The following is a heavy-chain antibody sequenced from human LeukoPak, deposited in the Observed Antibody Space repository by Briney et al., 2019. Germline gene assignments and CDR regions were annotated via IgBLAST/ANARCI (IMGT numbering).Heavy chain of an antibody. D-gene: IGHD6-13*01. CDR1: GFTFSSYR. CDR3: AREAAAGLGY. J-gene: IGHJ4*02. V-gene: IGHV3-74*01. Sequence: PGGSLRLSCAASGFTFSSYRMQWVRQAPGKGLVWASRINSDGSSTSYADSVKGRFAISRDNAKNTLYLQMNSLRGEDTAVYYCAREAAAGLGYWGQGTLVTVSS. CDR2: INSDGSST.